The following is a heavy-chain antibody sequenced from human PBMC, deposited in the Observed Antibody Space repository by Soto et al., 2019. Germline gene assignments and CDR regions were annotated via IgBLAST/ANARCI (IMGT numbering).Heavy chain of an antibody. Sequence: PGGSLRLSCAASGFTFSSYSMNWVRQAPGKGLEWVSSISSSSSYIYYADSVKGRFTISRDNAKNSLYLQMNSLRAEDTAVYYCARDPGGYGSVRRMDVWGQGTTVTVSS. J-gene: IGHJ6*02. CDR1: GFTFSSYS. D-gene: IGHD3-10*01. CDR3: ARDPGGYGSVRRMDV. V-gene: IGHV3-21*01. CDR2: ISSSSSYI.